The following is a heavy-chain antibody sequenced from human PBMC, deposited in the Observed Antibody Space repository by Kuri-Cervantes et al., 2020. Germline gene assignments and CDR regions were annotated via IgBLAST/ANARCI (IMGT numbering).Heavy chain of an antibody. CDR1: GFTFSSYA. V-gene: IGHV3-30-3*01. CDR3: VRDGRTYDSSGYHWGNFDY. Sequence: GGSLRLSCAASGFTFSSYATHWVRQAPGKGLEWVAVISYDGSNKYYADSVKGRFTISRDNSKNTLYLQMNSLRAEDTAVYYCVRDGRTYDSSGYHWGNFDYWGQGTLVTVSS. D-gene: IGHD3-22*01. J-gene: IGHJ4*02. CDR2: ISYDGSNK.